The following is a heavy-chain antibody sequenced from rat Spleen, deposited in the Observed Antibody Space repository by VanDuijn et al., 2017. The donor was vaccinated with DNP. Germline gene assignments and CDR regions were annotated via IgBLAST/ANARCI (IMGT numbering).Heavy chain of an antibody. CDR1: GFTFSTYW. CDR2: INTVGGST. D-gene: IGHD1-2*01. Sequence: EVQLVETGGGLVQPGRSLKLSCVASGFTFSTYWMFWIRQAPGKGLEWVASINTVGGSTYYPDSVKGRFTLSSENAENTIYLQMSSLRSEDTATYYCASWAPIAPLSTSNYWGQGVMVTVSS. CDR3: ASWAPIAPLSTSNY. V-gene: IGHV5-58*01. J-gene: IGHJ2*01.